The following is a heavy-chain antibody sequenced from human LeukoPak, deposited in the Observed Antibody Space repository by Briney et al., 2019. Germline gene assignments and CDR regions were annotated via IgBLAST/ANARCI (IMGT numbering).Heavy chain of an antibody. CDR3: ARHQLDYYDSSGYLDY. CDR2: IYYSGST. D-gene: IGHD3-22*01. J-gene: IGHJ4*02. Sequence: GSLRLSCAASGFTVSSNYMSWVRQAPGKGLEWIGYIYYSGSTNYNPSLKSRVTISVDTSKNQFSLRLSSVTAADTAVYYCARHQLDYYDSSGYLDYWGQGTLVTVSS. V-gene: IGHV4-59*08. CDR1: GFTVSSNY.